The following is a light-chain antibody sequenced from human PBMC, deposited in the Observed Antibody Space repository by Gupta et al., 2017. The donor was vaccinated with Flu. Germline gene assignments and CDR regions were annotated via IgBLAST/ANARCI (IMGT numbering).Light chain of an antibody. CDR1: QSVTRGY. Sequence: EIVLTQSPGTLSFSPGERATLSCRASQSVTRGYLAWYQQKPGQAPRLLIFDVSSRAPGIPDRFSGRGSERDFTLTSSRPESEDFAVYYRQQYGNSLAFGGGTKVEIK. J-gene: IGKJ4*01. CDR2: DVS. V-gene: IGKV3-20*01. CDR3: QQYGNSLA.